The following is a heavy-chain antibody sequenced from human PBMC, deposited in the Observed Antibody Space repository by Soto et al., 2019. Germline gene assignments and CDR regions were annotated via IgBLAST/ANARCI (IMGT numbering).Heavy chain of an antibody. CDR2: ISGSGFKK. CDR3: AKNQGVELVPLATVDWFDP. CDR1: RLTFEHFG. V-gene: IGHV3-23*01. J-gene: IGHJ5*02. Sequence: EVVLLESGGGLEQPGAPPTLPCAASRLTFEHFGMSWVRQAPGKGLEWISSISGSGFKKYYADSVKGRFTISRDNSKSTVYLELNNLSAEDTAVYHCAKNQGVELVPLATVDWFDPWGQGSVVTVSS. D-gene: IGHD1-26*01.